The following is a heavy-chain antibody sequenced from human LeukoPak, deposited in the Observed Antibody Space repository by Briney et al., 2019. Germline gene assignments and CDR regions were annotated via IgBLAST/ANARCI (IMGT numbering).Heavy chain of an antibody. Sequence: GGSLRLSCTASGLAFTNCWMSWVRQAPGEGLEWVANISPDGNTRYYVDSVEGRFTISRDNAKSSVLLQMDALTAEDTAVYYCANGCDGSWSLGGQGSLVTVSS. CDR3: ANGCDGSWSL. D-gene: IGHD3-10*01. CDR1: GLAFTNCW. V-gene: IGHV3-7*03. CDR2: ISPDGNTR. J-gene: IGHJ4*02.